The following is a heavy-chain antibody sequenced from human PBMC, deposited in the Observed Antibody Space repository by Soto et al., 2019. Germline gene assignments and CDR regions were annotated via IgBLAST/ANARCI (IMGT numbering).Heavy chain of an antibody. CDR1: GSSISSGGYS. CDR3: ARESPPTSPYNWNHGWNWFDT. V-gene: IGHV4-30-2*01. J-gene: IGHJ5*02. CDR2: IYHSGST. Sequence: SETLSLTCALSGSSISSGGYSCSWIRQPPGRGLEWIGYIYHSGSTYYNPSLKSRVTISVDRSKNQFSLKLSSLRSEDTAVYYCARESPPTSPYNWNHGWNWFDTWGQVTLVTVSS. D-gene: IGHD1-20*01.